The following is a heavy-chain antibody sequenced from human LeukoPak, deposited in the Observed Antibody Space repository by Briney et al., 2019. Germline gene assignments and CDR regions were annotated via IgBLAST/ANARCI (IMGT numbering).Heavy chain of an antibody. Sequence: GGSLRLSCAASGFTFSSNSMNWVRQAPGKGLEWVSSISSSSSYIYYADSVKGRFTISRDNAKNSLYLQMNSLRAEDTAVYYCARDREGQWPIPYYYYGMDVWGQGTTVTVSS. CDR3: ARDREGQWPIPYYYYGMDV. J-gene: IGHJ6*02. CDR2: ISSSSSYI. CDR1: GFTFSSNS. V-gene: IGHV3-21*01. D-gene: IGHD6-19*01.